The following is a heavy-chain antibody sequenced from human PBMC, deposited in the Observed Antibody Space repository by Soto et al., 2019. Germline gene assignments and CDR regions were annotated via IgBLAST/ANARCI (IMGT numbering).Heavy chain of an antibody. J-gene: IGHJ5*02. CDR1: GYTFTAYW. CDR3: VRDRPHAWFDP. CDR2: IDSKNGET. V-gene: IGHV1-46*01. Sequence: QVQLVQSGAEVKEPGASVKVSCKASGYTFTAYWIHWVRQAPGQGPEWVARIDSKNGETKYARVLEGRITVTSQTSTSTVYMEISSLTSDDTAFYYCVRDRPHAWFDPWGQGTLVTVSS.